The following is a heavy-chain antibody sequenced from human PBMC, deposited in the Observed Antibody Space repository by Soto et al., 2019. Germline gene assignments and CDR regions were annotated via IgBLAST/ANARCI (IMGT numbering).Heavy chain of an antibody. CDR3: ARGIGYCSSINCYSSRRLRFDS. J-gene: IGHJ4*02. D-gene: IGHD2-2*01. CDR1: GGSFSGYY. CDR2: VNHSGTT. V-gene: IGHV4-34*01. Sequence: PSETLSLTCAVYGGSFSGYYWTWIRQSPEKGLEWIGEVNHSGTTYYNPSLKTRVTISVHTPKNQFSLKMSSVTAADTAVYYCARGIGYCSSINCYSSRRLRFDSWGQGTLVTVPQ.